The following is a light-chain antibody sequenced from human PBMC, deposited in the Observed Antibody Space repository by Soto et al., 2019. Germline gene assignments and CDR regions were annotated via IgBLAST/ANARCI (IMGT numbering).Light chain of an antibody. CDR1: SSNIGSNS. CDR2: SND. V-gene: IGLV1-44*01. J-gene: IGLJ1*01. Sequence: QSVLTQPPSASGTPGQRVTISCSGSSSNIGSNSVNWYQQLPGTAPKLLIYSNDRLPSGVPDRFSGSNSGTSASLAISGLQSEDEAAYYCAAWDDSLNGYVFGTGTKLTVL. CDR3: AAWDDSLNGYV.